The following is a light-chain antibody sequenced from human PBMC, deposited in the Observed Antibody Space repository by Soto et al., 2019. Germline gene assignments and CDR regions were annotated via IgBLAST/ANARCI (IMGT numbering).Light chain of an antibody. J-gene: IGKJ1*01. CDR1: ETVATN. Sequence: EGVMTQYPATLSVSPGERATLSFRASETVATNLAWYQQKPGQAPRLLISGASTRAAGISDRFRGSGSGTEFTLTISSLRSEDSAIYYCQQYFEWPPMTFGQGTKVDI. CDR2: GAS. V-gene: IGKV3-15*01. CDR3: QQYFEWPPMT.